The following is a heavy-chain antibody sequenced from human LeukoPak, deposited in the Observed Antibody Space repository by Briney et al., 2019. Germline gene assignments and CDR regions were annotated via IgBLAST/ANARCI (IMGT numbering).Heavy chain of an antibody. CDR2: ISPYNGKT. CDR1: GYDFTSVS. CDR3: ARAGPGSGWYFDY. Sequence: VASVKVSCKACGYDFTSVSITWVRRGPGQGLEWMGWISPYNGKTRYAQKFQGRVAMTTDTSTTTAYMELRGLRFNDTAVYYCARAGPGSGWYFDYWGQGTLVTVSS. V-gene: IGHV1-18*01. D-gene: IGHD6-19*01. J-gene: IGHJ4*02.